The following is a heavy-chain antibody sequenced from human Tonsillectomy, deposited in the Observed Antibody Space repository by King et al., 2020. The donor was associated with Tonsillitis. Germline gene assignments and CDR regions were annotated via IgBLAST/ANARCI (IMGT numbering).Heavy chain of an antibody. V-gene: IGHV3-74*01. J-gene: IGHJ4*02. Sequence: VQLVESGGGLVQPGGSLRLACAASGLPFSDYWMHWVRQGPGKGLVWVSRMNTDGSTADYPDAVKGRFTISRDNAKSTLYPQMNSLRAEDTAMYYCAREKSGVQLALDSWGQGTLVTVSS. CDR2: MNTDGSTA. CDR3: AREKSGVQLALDS. CDR1: GLPFSDYW. D-gene: IGHD6-6*01.